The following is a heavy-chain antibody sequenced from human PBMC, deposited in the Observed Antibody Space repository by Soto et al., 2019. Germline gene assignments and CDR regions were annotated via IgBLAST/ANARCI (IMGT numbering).Heavy chain of an antibody. CDR2: IYYSGST. V-gene: IGHV4-61*01. J-gene: IGHJ6*02. CDR1: GGSVSSGSYY. D-gene: IGHD6-19*01. Sequence: QVQLQESGPGLVKPSETLSLTCTVSGGSVSSGSYYWSWIRQPPGKGLEWIGYIYYSGSTNYNPSPQTRVTLSVATSKTQFSRKLSSVTAPDTAVYYCARGIEGWYQGRYYYGMDVWGQGTTVTVSS. CDR3: ARGIEGWYQGRYYYGMDV.